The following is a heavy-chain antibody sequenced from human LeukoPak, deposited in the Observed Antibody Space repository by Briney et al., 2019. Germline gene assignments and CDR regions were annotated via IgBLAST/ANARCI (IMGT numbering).Heavy chain of an antibody. Sequence: ASVKVSSKASGYTFTGYYMHWVRPAPGQGLEWMGWINPNSGGTNYAQKFQGRVTMTRDTSISTAYMELSRLRSDDTAVYYCARVSSFFEVNFDYWGQGTLVTVSS. CDR2: INPNSGGT. CDR3: ARVSSFFEVNFDY. CDR1: GYTFTGYY. J-gene: IGHJ4*02. D-gene: IGHD2/OR15-2a*01. V-gene: IGHV1-2*02.